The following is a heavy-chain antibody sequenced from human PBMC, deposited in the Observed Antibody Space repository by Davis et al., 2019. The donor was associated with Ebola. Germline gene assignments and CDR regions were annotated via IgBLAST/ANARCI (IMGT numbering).Heavy chain of an antibody. D-gene: IGHD1-20*01. J-gene: IGHJ5*02. Sequence: GESLKISCAASGFTFSGSAMNWVRQAPGKGLEWVSSISSSSSYIYYADSVKGRFTISRDNAKNSLYLQMSSLRAEDTAVYYCAKDGRGSITPNWFDPWGQGSLVTVSS. CDR2: ISSSSSYI. CDR3: AKDGRGSITPNWFDP. CDR1: GFTFSGSA. V-gene: IGHV3-21*04.